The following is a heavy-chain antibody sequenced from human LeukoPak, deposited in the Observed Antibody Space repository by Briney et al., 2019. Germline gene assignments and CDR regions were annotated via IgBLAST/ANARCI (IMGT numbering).Heavy chain of an antibody. CDR1: GGSLSSYN. CDR2: IYYSGST. D-gene: IGHD3-10*01. Sequence: KPLETLSLTRTVPGGSLSSYNRSWIRHPPRKGLGWVGYIYYSGSTNYNPSLKRRVTISVDTSKNHFSLKLSSVTAADTAVYFCARTPRSPYYGMDVWGKGTTVTVSS. V-gene: IGHV4-59*01. J-gene: IGHJ6*04. CDR3: ARTPRSPYYGMDV.